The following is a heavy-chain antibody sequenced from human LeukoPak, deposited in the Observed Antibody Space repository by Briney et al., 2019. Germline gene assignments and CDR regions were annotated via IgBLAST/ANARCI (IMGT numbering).Heavy chain of an antibody. CDR2: ISSSSNYI. J-gene: IGHJ3*02. V-gene: IGHV3-21*01. CDR3: ARAPRYSGSYFDAFDI. CDR1: GFTFSSYS. Sequence: GGSLRLSCAVSGFTFSSYSMNWVRQAPGKGLEWVSSISSSSNYIYYADSVRGRFTISRDNAKNLLYLQMNSLSAEDTALYYCARAPRYSGSYFDAFDIWGLGTMVTVSS. D-gene: IGHD1-26*01.